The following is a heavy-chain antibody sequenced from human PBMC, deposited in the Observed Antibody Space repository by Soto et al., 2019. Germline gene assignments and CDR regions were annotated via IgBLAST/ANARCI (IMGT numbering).Heavy chain of an antibody. CDR3: AKDLNQYYDFWSCYYSHGMDV. J-gene: IGHJ6*02. CDR2: ISYDGSNK. Sequence: GGSLRLSCAASGFTFSSYGMHWVRQAPGKGLEWVAVISYDGSNKYYADSVKGRFTISRDNSKNTLYLQMNSLRAEDTAVYYCAKDLNQYYDFWSCYYSHGMDVWGQGTTVTVSS. CDR1: GFTFSSYG. D-gene: IGHD3-3*01. V-gene: IGHV3-30*18.